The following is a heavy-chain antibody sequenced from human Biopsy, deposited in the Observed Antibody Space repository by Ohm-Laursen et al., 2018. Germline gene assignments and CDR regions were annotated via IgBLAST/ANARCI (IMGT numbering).Heavy chain of an antibody. CDR2: ITGGSNYI. CDR3: ARDMSHLYGLDV. V-gene: IGHV3-21*04. Sequence: SLRLSCAASGAALSGYSMTWVRQAPGKGLEWVSSITGGSNYINYADSVKGRFTISRDNPKNTLYLQMNSLRVEDTAVYYCARDMSHLYGLDVWGQGTTVTVSS. D-gene: IGHD2-2*02. CDR1: GAALSGYS. J-gene: IGHJ6*02.